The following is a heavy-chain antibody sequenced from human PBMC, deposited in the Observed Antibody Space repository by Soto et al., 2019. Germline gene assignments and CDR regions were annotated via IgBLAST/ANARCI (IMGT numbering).Heavy chain of an antibody. V-gene: IGHV3-23*01. Sequence: PGRSLRLTCADSGFTFSTYAMNWVRQAPGKGLECVSAISNTGGSTFYAESVRGRFTISRDNSINTLYLQMTSLRTEDTAVYYCAHPRGYGVFDAVDIWGQGTMVTVSS. D-gene: IGHD4-17*01. CDR3: AHPRGYGVFDAVDI. J-gene: IGHJ3*02. CDR1: GFTFSTYA. CDR2: ISNTGGST.